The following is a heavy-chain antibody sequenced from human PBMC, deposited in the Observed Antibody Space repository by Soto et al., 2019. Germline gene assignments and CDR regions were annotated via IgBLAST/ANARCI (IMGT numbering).Heavy chain of an antibody. J-gene: IGHJ4*02. V-gene: IGHV4-39*01. CDR2: IYYSGST. CDR3: ARLRRDTAMVDY. D-gene: IGHD5-18*01. Sequence: QLQLQESGPGLVKPSATLSLTCTVSGGSISSSSYYWGWIRQPPGKGLEWIGSIYYSGSTYYNPSHKSRVTISVDTSKNQFSLKLSSVTAADTAVYYCARLRRDTAMVDYWGQGTLVTVSS. CDR1: GGSISSSSYY.